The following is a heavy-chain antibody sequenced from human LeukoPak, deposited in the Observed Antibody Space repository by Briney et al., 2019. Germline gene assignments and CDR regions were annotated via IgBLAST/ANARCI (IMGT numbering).Heavy chain of an antibody. J-gene: IGHJ5*02. V-gene: IGHV4-39*07. Sequence: SETLSLTCTVSGGSISSSSYYWGWIRQPPGKGLEWIGEINHSGSTNYNPSLKSRVTISVDTSKNQFSLKLSSVTAADTAVYYCARPQDGLLWFGERGDKWFDPWGQGTLVTVSS. CDR3: ARPQDGLLWFGERGDKWFDP. CDR1: GGSISSSSYY. D-gene: IGHD3-10*01. CDR2: INHSGST.